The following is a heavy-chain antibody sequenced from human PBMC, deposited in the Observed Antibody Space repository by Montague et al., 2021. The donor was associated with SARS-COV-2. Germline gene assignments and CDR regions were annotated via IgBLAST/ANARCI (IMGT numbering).Heavy chain of an antibody. CDR1: GASMRSHY. D-gene: IGHD4-17*01. CDR2: IHHTGST. J-gene: IGHJ4*02. V-gene: IGHV4-59*11. CDR3: ATYGDYLATFDY. Sequence: SETLSLTCNVSGASMRSHYWSWIRQPPGKGLEWIGWIHHTGSTSYSPSLKSRVTVSIDTSKMEFSLKLNFVTAADTAVYYCATYGDYLATFDYWGQGALVTVSS.